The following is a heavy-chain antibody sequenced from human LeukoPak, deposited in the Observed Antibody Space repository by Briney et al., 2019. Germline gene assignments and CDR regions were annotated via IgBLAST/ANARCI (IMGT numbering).Heavy chain of an antibody. Sequence: GGSLRLSCAASGFTFSSYAMHWVRQAPGKGLEWVAVISYDGSNKYYADSVKGRFTISRDNSKNTLYLQMNSLRAEDTAVYYCARDRGQTDAFDIWGQGTMVTVSS. CDR1: GFTFSSYA. CDR3: ARDRGQTDAFDI. CDR2: ISYDGSNK. J-gene: IGHJ3*02. V-gene: IGHV3-30-3*01.